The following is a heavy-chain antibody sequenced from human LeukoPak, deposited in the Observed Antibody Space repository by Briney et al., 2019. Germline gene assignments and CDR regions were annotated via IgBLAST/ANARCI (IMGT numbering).Heavy chain of an antibody. J-gene: IGHJ4*02. V-gene: IGHV1-18*01. D-gene: IGHD2-21*01. Sequence: ASVKVSCKASGYNFISDGISWLRQAPGQGLEWMGRINAGDGNTHYAQKFQDRVTLTTEASTTTAYMELRSLRSDDTAVYYCARDWPVVITDFWGQGTLVTVSS. CDR2: INAGDGNT. CDR1: GYNFISDG. CDR3: ARDWPVVITDF.